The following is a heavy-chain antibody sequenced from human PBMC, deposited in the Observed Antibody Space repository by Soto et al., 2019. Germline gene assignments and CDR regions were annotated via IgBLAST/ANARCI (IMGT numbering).Heavy chain of an antibody. V-gene: IGHV3-53*01. CDR3: AKGLYGEHSFHFYALDV. CDR1: GLSVSDNF. J-gene: IGHJ6*02. CDR2: IYANKFGAST. Sequence: LRLSCAAAGLSVSDNFMSWVRQAPGKGLQWVSIIYANKFGASTYYEDSVRGRFTISRDNSKNLLYLQMNSLRAEDTAVYYCAKGLYGEHSFHFYALDVWGQGTPVTVAS. D-gene: IGHD4-17*01.